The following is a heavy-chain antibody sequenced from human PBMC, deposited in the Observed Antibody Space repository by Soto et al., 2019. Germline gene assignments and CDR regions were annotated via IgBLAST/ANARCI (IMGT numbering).Heavy chain of an antibody. V-gene: IGHV1-69*15. CDR2: IIPIFGTT. D-gene: IGHD5-12*01. J-gene: IGHJ5*02. Sequence: QVHLVQSGAEVKKPGSSVNVSCKASGGNFSNYAITWVRQAPGQGLEWVGRIIPIFGTTNVAQKFQGRVTITADESTTTAYMELSGLRSDDTAVYYCAKDGGADGYFGNWLDPWGQGTLVTVSS. CDR3: AKDGGADGYFGNWLDP. CDR1: GGNFSNYA.